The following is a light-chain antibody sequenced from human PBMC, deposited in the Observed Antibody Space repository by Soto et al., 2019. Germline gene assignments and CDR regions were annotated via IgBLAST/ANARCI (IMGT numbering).Light chain of an antibody. J-gene: IGLJ2*01. CDR1: SSDIGRYNL. Sequence: QSALTQPASVSGSPGQSITISCTGTSSDIGRYNLVSWYQQHPGKAPKLIIYEDIERPSGVSDRFSGSKSGNTASLTISGLQTEDEGDYYCCSYAGCASVVFGGGTKLTVL. CDR2: EDI. V-gene: IGLV2-23*01. CDR3: CSYAGCASVV.